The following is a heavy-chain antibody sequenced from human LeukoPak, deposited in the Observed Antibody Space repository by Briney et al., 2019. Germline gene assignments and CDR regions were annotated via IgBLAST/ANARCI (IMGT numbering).Heavy chain of an antibody. J-gene: IGHJ3*02. CDR1: GGSISSYY. CDR2: IYYSGST. CDR3: AREPIVVVPAAIVSNDAFDI. V-gene: IGHV4-59*12. Sequence: PSETLSLTCTVSGGSISSYYWSWIRQPPGKGLEWIGYIYYSGSTNYNPSLKSRVTISVDTSKNQFSLKLSSVTAADTAVYYCAREPIVVVPAAIVSNDAFDIWGQGTMVTVSS. D-gene: IGHD2-2*02.